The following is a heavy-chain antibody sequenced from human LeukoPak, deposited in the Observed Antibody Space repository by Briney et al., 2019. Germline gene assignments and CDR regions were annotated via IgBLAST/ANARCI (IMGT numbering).Heavy chain of an antibody. CDR3: ARANLGRPVGHCSGGSCYSDSSWFDP. J-gene: IGHJ5*02. CDR1: GGTFSSYA. CDR2: IIPIFGIA. V-gene: IGHV1-69*04. D-gene: IGHD2-15*01. Sequence: ASVKVSCKASGGTFSSYAISWVRQAPGQGLEWMGRIIPIFGIANYAQKFQGRVTITADKSTSTAYMELSSLRSEDTAVYYCARANLGRPVGHCSGGSCYSDSSWFDPWGQGTLVTVSP.